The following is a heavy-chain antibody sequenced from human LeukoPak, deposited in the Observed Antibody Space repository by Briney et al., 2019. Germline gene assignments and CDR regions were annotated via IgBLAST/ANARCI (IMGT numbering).Heavy chain of an antibody. CDR3: ARRSTYGSGTNYLFDY. V-gene: IGHV5-51*01. Sequence: GESLKISCKGSGHSFPIYWIGWVRQMPGKGLEWMGIIYPGDSDTRYSPSFQGQITISADKSISTAYLQWSSLKASDTAMYYCARRSTYGSGTNYLFDYWGQGTLVTVSS. CDR1: GHSFPIYW. D-gene: IGHD3-10*01. J-gene: IGHJ4*02. CDR2: IYPGDSDT.